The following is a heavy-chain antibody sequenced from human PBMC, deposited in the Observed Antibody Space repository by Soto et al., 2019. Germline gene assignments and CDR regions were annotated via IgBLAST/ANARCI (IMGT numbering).Heavy chain of an antibody. D-gene: IGHD6-13*01. CDR1: GGSLGRYY. Sequence: PSETLSLTCTVSGGSLGRYYWTWIRQPPGKGLEGIGYIYYSGATSYNPSLKSRVSISLDMSKNQFSLKLTAVTAADTAVYYCARDVYRSSWTGRWFDRWGQGTVVT. CDR2: IYYSGAT. J-gene: IGHJ5*02. V-gene: IGHV4-59*01. CDR3: ARDVYRSSWTGRWFDR.